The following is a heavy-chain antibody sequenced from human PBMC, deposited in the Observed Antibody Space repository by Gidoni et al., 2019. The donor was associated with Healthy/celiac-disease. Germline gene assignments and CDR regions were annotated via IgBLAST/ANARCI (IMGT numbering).Heavy chain of an antibody. Sequence: QLHLQESGSGLVKPSQTLSLTCAVSGGSISSGVYSWSWIRQPPGKGLEWIGYIYHSGSTYYNPSLKSRVTISVDRSKNQFSLKLSSVTAADTAVYYWARGSRYYYDSSGYYGGTYYFDYWGQGTLVTVSS. CDR2: IYHSGST. J-gene: IGHJ4*02. V-gene: IGHV4-30-2*01. D-gene: IGHD3-22*01. CDR3: ARGSRYYYDSSGYYGGTYYFDY. CDR1: GGSISSGVYS.